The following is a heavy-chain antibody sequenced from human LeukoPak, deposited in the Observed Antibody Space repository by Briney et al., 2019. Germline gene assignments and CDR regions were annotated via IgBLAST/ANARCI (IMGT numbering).Heavy chain of an antibody. D-gene: IGHD6-13*01. J-gene: IGHJ4*02. CDR2: ISSSGSNI. Sequence: GGSLRLSCAASGFTFSDYYMSWIRQAPGKVLEWVSYISSSGSNIYYADSVKDRFTISRDNAKNSMYLQMNSLRAEDTAVYYCARGQTAAGKAFDYWGQGTLVTVSS. CDR3: ARGQTAAGKAFDY. V-gene: IGHV3-11*01. CDR1: GFTFSDYY.